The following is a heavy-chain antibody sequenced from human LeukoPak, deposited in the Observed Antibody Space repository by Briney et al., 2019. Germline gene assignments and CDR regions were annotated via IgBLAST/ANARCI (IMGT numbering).Heavy chain of an antibody. J-gene: IGHJ3*02. D-gene: IGHD3-10*01. CDR2: ISSSSSYI. CDR1: GFTFSSYS. CDR3: ARGFGELSALDAFDI. V-gene: IGHV3-21*01. Sequence: PGGSLRLSCEASGFTFSSYSMNWVRQAPGKGLEWVSSISSSSSYIYYADSVKGRFTISRDNAKNSLYLQMNSLRAEDTAVYYCARGFGELSALDAFDIWGQGTMVTVSS.